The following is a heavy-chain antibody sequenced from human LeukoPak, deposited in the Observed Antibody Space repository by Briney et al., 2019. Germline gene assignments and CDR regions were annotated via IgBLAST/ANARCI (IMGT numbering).Heavy chain of an antibody. CDR2: FGTRSTSV. CDR3: AREVSEGFDF. Sequence: GGSLRLSCTASGFTFSGYSMNWIRQAPGKGLEWVSSFGTRSTSVYHAGSVKGRFAISRDNAKNSLYLQMNSLRAEDTALYYCAREVSEGFDFWGQGALVTVSS. D-gene: IGHD3-22*01. CDR1: GFTFSGYS. V-gene: IGHV3-21*01. J-gene: IGHJ4*02.